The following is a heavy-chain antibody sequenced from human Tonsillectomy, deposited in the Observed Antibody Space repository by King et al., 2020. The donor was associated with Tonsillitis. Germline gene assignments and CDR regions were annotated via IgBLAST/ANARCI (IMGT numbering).Heavy chain of an antibody. Sequence: QLVQSGAEVKKPGASVKVSCKASGYSFSSFGISWVRQAPGQGLEWRGWISAHNGNTNYAQKLQGRITMTTDTSTSIAYMELTSLRSDDTAVYYCARDAVGGYYEPAYWGQGTLVTVSS. D-gene: IGHD3-22*01. V-gene: IGHV1-18*04. CDR3: ARDAVGGYYEPAY. CDR1: GYSFSSFG. CDR2: ISAHNGNT. J-gene: IGHJ4*02.